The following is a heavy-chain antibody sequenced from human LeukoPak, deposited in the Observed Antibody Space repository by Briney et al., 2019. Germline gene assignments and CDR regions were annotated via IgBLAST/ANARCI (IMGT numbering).Heavy chain of an antibody. D-gene: IGHD2-21*02. CDR3: ARVVVVTAIFDY. J-gene: IGHJ4*02. CDR1: GGSFSGYY. V-gene: IGHV4-34*01. CDR2: INHSGST. Sequence: PSETLSLTCAVYGGSFSGYYWSWIRQPPGRGLEWIGEINHSGSTYYNPSLKSRVTISVDRSKNQFSLKLSSVTAADTAVYYCARVVVVTAIFDYWGQGTLVTVSS.